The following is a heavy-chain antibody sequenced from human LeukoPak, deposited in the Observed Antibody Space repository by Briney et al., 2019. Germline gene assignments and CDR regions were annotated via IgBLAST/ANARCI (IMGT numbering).Heavy chain of an antibody. D-gene: IGHD6-13*01. CDR3: ARSSGYSSSGGLNWFDT. V-gene: IGHV4-39*01. CDR1: GASISSSSYY. CDR2: IYYSGST. J-gene: IGHJ5*02. Sequence: SETLSLTCTVSGASISSSSYYWGRIRQPPGKGLEWIGSIYYSGSTYYNPSLKSRVTISVDTSKNQFSLKLSSVTAADTAVYYCARSSGYSSSGGLNWFDTWGQGTLVTVSS.